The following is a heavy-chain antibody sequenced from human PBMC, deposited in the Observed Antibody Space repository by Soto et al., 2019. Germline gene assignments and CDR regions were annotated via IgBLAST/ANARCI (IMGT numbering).Heavy chain of an antibody. V-gene: IGHV3-53*01. J-gene: IGHJ4*02. Sequence: EVHLVESGGGLIQPGGSLRLSCAASGFTVSSNYMSWVRQAPGKGLEWVSVIYSGGSTYYADSVKGRFTISRDSSKNPRSFQMYSLRAEDTAVFYCARHITMDPLLVYWGQGTLVTVSS. CDR1: GFTVSSNY. CDR2: IYSGGST. D-gene: IGHD3-10*01. CDR3: ARHITMDPLLVY.